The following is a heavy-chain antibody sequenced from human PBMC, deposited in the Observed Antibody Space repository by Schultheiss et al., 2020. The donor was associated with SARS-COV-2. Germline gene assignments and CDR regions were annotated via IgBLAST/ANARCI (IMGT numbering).Heavy chain of an antibody. D-gene: IGHD3-3*01. V-gene: IGHV4-38-2*01. Sequence: SQTLSLTCAVSGYSIISGSYWGWIRQPPGKGLEWIGSIYHSGSTNYNPSLKSRVTISVDTSKNQFSLKLSSVTAADTAVYYCAKGEDTIFGVVTDYWGQGTLVTVSS. CDR3: AKGEDTIFGVVTDY. J-gene: IGHJ4*02. CDR1: GYSIISGSY. CDR2: IYHSGST.